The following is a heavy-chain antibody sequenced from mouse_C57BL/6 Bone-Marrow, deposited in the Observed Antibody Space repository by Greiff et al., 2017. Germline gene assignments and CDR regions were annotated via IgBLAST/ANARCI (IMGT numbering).Heavy chain of an antibody. CDR2: ISDGGSYT. J-gene: IGHJ2*01. V-gene: IGHV5-4*01. CDR1: GFTFSSYA. Sequence: EVHLVESGGGLVKPGGSLKLSCAASGFTFSSYAMSWVRQTPEKRLEWVATISDGGSYTYYPDNVKGRFTISRDNAKNNLYLQMSHLKSEDTAMYYCARDRGLWGQGTTLTVSS. CDR3: ARDRGL.